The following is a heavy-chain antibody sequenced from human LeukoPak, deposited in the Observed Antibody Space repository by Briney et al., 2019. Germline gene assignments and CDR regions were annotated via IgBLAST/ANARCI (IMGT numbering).Heavy chain of an antibody. Sequence: PSETLSLTCTVSGGSISSYYWSWIRQPAGKGLEWIGRIYTSGSTNYNPSLKSRVTMSVDTSKNQFSLKLSSVTAADTAVYYCARDPPNTSPGDYYYMDVWGKGTTVTVSS. CDR3: ARDPPNTSPGDYYYMDV. J-gene: IGHJ6*03. V-gene: IGHV4-4*07. CDR1: GGSISSYY. CDR2: IYTSGST. D-gene: IGHD1-14*01.